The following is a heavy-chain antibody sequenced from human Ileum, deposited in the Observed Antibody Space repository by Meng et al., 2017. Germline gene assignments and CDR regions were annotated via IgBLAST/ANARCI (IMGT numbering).Heavy chain of an antibody. D-gene: IGHD6-13*01. CDR1: GDSVSGNSVA. CDR2: TYYRSKWFN. Sequence: SQTLSLTCDISGDSVSGNSVAWYWIRQSPSRGLEWLGRTYYRSKWFNEYGESVKSRITINPDTSRNQFTLHLQSVTPADTAVYYCARGSDSSLDYWGQGTLVTVSS. J-gene: IGHJ4*02. V-gene: IGHV6-1*01. CDR3: ARGSDSSLDY.